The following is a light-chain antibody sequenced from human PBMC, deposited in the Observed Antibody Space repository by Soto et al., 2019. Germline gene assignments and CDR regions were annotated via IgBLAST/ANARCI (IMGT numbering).Light chain of an antibody. CDR1: QGVSNNY. V-gene: IGKV3-20*01. Sequence: EIVLTQSPGTLSLSPGERATLSCRARQGVSNNYFAWYQQKPGQAPRLLIYGASSRATGIPDRFSGSGSGTDFTLTISRLEPEDFAVYYCQQYVSSPSLTFGGGTQVEIK. CDR3: QQYVSSPSLT. J-gene: IGKJ4*01. CDR2: GAS.